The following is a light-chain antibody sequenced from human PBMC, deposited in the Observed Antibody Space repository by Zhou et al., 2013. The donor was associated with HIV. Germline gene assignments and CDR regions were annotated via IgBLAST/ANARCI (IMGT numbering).Light chain of an antibody. CDR2: AAS. Sequence: EIVLTQSPGSLSLSPGEGATLSCRASQTLDGNYLAWYQHKLGQAPRLLIYAASYRATGIPDRFSGSGSGTDFTLTINGLQPEDFAMYYCQQGKTFPLTFGGGTKV. CDR1: QTLDGNY. V-gene: IGKV3-20*01. J-gene: IGKJ4*01. CDR3: QQGKTFPLT.